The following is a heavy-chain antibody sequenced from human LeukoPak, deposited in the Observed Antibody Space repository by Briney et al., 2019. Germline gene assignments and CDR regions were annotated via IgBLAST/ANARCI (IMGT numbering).Heavy chain of an antibody. CDR3: ARDLDYSSSGY. V-gene: IGHV1-69-2*01. J-gene: IGHJ4*02. D-gene: IGHD6-6*01. CDR2: VDPEDGET. CDR1: GYTFTDYY. Sequence: ASVKISCKVSGYTFTDYYMHWVQQAPGKGLEWMGLVDPEDGETIYAEKFQGRVTITADTSTDTAYMELSRLRSDDTAVYYCARDLDYSSSGYWGQGTLVTVSS.